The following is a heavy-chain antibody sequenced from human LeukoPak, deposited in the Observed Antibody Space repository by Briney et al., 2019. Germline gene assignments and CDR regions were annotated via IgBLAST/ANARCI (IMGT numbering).Heavy chain of an antibody. CDR3: ARGSAEFDY. CDR2: ISSSSTYI. V-gene: IGHV3-21*01. CDR1: GFTFSSYG. J-gene: IGHJ4*02. Sequence: GGSLRLSCAASGFTFSSYGINWVRQAPGKGLEWVSFISSSSTYIYYADPVKGRFTISRDNAKNSLYLQMNSLRAEDTAVYYCARGSAEFDYWGQGTLVTVSS.